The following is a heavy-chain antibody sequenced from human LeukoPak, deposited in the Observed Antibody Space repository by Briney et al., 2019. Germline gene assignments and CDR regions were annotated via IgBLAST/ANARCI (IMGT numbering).Heavy chain of an antibody. CDR1: GDSISSSSYY. D-gene: IGHD1-14*01. CDR2: IYYSGST. V-gene: IGHV4-39*01. Sequence: SETLSLTCTVSGDSISSSSYYWGWIRQPPGKGLEWIGSIYYSGSTYYNPSLKSRVTISVDTSKNQFSLKLSSVTAADTAVYYCAKQNNRTLRSYHYYYYMDVWGRGTTVTVSS. J-gene: IGHJ6*03. CDR3: AKQNNRTLRSYHYYYYMDV.